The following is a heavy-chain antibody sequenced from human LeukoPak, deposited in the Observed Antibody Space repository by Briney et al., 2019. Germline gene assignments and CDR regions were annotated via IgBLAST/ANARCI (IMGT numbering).Heavy chain of an antibody. V-gene: IGHV1-69*05. D-gene: IGHD1-26*01. Sequence: SVKVSCKASGGTFSSYAISWVRQAPGQGLEWMGGIIPIFGTANYAQKFEGRVTITTDESTSTAYMELSSLRSEDTAVYYCASAKPKTWEPQLYWGQGTLVTVSS. CDR2: IIPIFGTA. CDR1: GGTFSSYA. J-gene: IGHJ4*02. CDR3: ASAKPKTWEPQLY.